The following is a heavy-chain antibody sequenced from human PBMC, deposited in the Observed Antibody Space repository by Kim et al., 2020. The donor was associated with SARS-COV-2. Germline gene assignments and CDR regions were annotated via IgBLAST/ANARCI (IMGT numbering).Heavy chain of an antibody. CDR3: AKDSGLYYDILTGFDY. V-gene: IGHV3-9*01. CDR1: GFTFDDYA. Sequence: GGSLRLSCAASGFTFDDYAMHWVRQAPGKGLEWVSGISWNSGSIGYADSVKGRFTISRDNANNSLYLQMDSLSADYTALYYCAKDSGLYYDILTGFDYWGQGTLVTVSS. J-gene: IGHJ4*02. CDR2: ISWNSGSI. D-gene: IGHD3-9*01.